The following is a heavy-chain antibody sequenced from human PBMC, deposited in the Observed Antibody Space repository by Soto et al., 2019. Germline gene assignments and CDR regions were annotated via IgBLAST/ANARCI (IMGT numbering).Heavy chain of an antibody. CDR1: GGSFSGYY. D-gene: IGHD2-2*01. J-gene: IGHJ3*01. Sequence: PSETLSLTCAVYGGSFSGYYWSWIRQPPGKGLEWIGEIYHSGSTNYNPSLKSRVTISVDTSKNQFSLKLSSVTAADTAVYYCARLIVVVPAAIRWGQGTMVTVSS. V-gene: IGHV4-34*01. CDR3: ARLIVVVPAAIR. CDR2: IYHSGST.